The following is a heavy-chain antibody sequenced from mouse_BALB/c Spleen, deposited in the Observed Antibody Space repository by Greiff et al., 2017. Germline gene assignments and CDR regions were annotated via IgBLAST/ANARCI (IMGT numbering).Heavy chain of an antibody. D-gene: IGHD1-2*01. V-gene: IGHV1-69*02. Sequence: VQLQQPGAELVRPGASVKLSCKASGYTFTSYWINWVKQRPGQGLEWIGNIYPSDSYTNYNQKFKDKATLTVDKSSSTAYMQLSSPTSEDSAVYYCTRGGTTASFAYWGQGTLVTVSA. CDR3: TRGGTTASFAY. J-gene: IGHJ3*01. CDR1: GYTFTSYW. CDR2: IYPSDSYT.